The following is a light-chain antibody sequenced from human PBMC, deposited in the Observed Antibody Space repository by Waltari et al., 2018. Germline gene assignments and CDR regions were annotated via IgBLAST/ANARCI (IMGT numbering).Light chain of an antibody. CDR3: QQYNNWPPNT. CDR1: QSVSSN. V-gene: IGKV3-15*01. CDR2: GAS. J-gene: IGKJ2*01. Sequence: ETVMTQSPATLSVSPGERATRSCRASQSVSSNLAWYQQKPGQAPRLLIYGASTRATGIPARFSGSGSGTEFTLTISSLQSEDFAVYYCQQYNNWPPNTFGQGTKLEI.